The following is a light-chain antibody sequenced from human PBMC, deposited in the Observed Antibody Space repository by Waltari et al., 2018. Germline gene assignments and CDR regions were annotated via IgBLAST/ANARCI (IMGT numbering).Light chain of an antibody. V-gene: IGKV1-39*01. CDR3: QQSYSTPSCT. CDR2: AAS. CDR1: QSTSSY. Sequence: DMQMTQSPSSLSASVADRVTVTFRASQSTSSYLNWYQQKLGKAPNILIYAASSLQSGVPSRFSGSGSGTDFTLTISSLQPEDFATYYWQQSYSTPSCTFGQGTKLEIK. J-gene: IGKJ2*02.